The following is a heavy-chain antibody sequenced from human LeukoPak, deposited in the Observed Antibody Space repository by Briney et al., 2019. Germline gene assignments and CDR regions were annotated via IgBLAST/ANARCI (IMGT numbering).Heavy chain of an antibody. CDR1: GFTFSSYA. Sequence: PGGSLRLSCAASGFTFSSYAMSWVRQAPGKGLEWVSAISGSGGSTYYADSVKGRFTISRDNSKNTLYLQMNSLRAEDTAVYYCAKDGGIVVVPAAMFDYWGQGTLVTVSS. D-gene: IGHD2-2*01. J-gene: IGHJ4*02. CDR2: ISGSGGST. V-gene: IGHV3-23*01. CDR3: AKDGGIVVVPAAMFDY.